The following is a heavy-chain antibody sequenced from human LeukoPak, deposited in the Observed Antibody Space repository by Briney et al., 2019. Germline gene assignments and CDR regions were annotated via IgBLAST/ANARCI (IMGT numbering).Heavy chain of an antibody. D-gene: IGHD1-7*01. V-gene: IGHV3-23*01. CDR3: ANLYDWNYADY. Sequence: GGSLRLSCAASGFTFSSYETNWVRQAPGKGLEWVSAISGSGGSTYYADSVKGRFTISRDNSKNTLYLQMNSLRAEDTAVYYCANLYDWNYADYWGQGTLVTVSS. CDR2: ISGSGGST. J-gene: IGHJ4*02. CDR1: GFTFSSYE.